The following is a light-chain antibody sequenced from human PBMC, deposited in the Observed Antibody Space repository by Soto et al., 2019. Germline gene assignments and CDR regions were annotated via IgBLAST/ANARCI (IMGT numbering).Light chain of an antibody. CDR2: GAS. J-gene: IGKJ2*01. CDR3: QQYNDWPPMYT. V-gene: IGKV3-15*01. Sequence: EIVMTQSPATLSMSPGERAILSCRASQSISNRLAWYQQRPGQAPRLLIYGASTRATGIPARFSGSGSGTEFTLTSASLQSEDFAVYYCQQYNDWPPMYTFGQGTRLEIK. CDR1: QSISNR.